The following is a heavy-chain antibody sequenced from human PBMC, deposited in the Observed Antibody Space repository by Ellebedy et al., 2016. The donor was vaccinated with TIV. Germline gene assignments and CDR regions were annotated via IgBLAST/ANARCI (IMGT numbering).Heavy chain of an antibody. D-gene: IGHD6-19*01. CDR2: INSGSEVI. V-gene: IGHV3-48*02. CDR3: ASGYSGGWYGIDQ. J-gene: IGHJ4*02. Sequence: PGGSLRLSCAASGFTFSSYWMSWVRQAPGRGLEWISYINSGSEVISYADSVKGRFTISRDNAKNSMYLQMNSRRDEDTAVYYCASGYSGGWYGIDQWGQGTLVTVSS. CDR1: GFTFSSYW.